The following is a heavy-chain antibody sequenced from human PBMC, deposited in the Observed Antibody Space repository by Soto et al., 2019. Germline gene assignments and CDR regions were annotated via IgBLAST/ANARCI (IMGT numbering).Heavy chain of an antibody. CDR3: AGKKFNYFDY. J-gene: IGHJ4*02. CDR2: IYYGGNT. V-gene: IGHV4-38-2*01. CDR1: GFSINSNYF. Sequence: SETLSLTCAVSGFSINSNYFWGWIRQPPGRGLEWIGSIYYGGNTYYNPSLKSRVTISADLSKNQFSLNLISVTAADTAVYYCAGKKFNYFDYWGQGTLVTVSS.